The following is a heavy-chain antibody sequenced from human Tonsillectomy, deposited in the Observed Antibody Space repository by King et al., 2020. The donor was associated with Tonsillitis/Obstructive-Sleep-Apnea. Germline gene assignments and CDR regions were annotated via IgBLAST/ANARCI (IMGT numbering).Heavy chain of an antibody. Sequence: QLVQSGSELKKPGASVKVSCKASGYTFTTYAMNWVRQAPGQGLEWMGWINTNTGNPTYAQGFTGRFVFSLDTSVSTAYLQISSLKAEDTGLYYCARGSCSGGNCYVDYYYMDVWGKGTTVTVSS. CDR3: ARGSCSGGNCYVDYYYMDV. D-gene: IGHD2-15*01. CDR1: GYTFTTYA. V-gene: IGHV7-4-1*02. CDR2: INTNTGNP. J-gene: IGHJ6*03.